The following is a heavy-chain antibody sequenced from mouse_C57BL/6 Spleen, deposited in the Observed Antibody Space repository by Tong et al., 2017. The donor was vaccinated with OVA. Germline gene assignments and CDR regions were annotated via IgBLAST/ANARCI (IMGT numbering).Heavy chain of an antibody. CDR2: IDPANGNT. V-gene: IGHV14-3*01. CDR1: GFNIKNTY. Sequence: EVQLQESVAELVRPGASVKLSCTASGFNIKNTYMHWVKQRPEQGLEWIGRIDPANGNTKYAPKFQGKATITADTSSNTAYLQLSSLTSEDTAVYYCTDYYGSSYDWYFEVWGTGTTVTVSS. D-gene: IGHD1-1*01. CDR3: TDYYGSSYDWYFEV. J-gene: IGHJ1*03.